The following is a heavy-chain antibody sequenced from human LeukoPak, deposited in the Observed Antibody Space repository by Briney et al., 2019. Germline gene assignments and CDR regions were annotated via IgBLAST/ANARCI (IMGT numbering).Heavy chain of an antibody. CDR1: GFTVINNY. CDR3: VGTGPLSSNGWDFNY. CDR2: IYSGGST. D-gene: IGHD6-19*01. J-gene: IGHJ4*02. Sequence: GGSLRLSCAASGFTVINNYMSWVRQAPGKGLEWVSVIYSGGSTYYADSVKGRFTISRDTSKNTLSLQMNSLRAEDTAVYYCVGTGPLSSNGWDFNYWGQGTLVTVSS. V-gene: IGHV3-53*01.